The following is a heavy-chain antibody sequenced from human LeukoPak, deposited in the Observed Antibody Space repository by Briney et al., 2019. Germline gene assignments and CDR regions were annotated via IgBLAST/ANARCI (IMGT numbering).Heavy chain of an antibody. CDR1: GYTLTELS. CDR2: FDPEDGET. J-gene: IGHJ4*02. V-gene: IGHV1-24*01. CDR3: ATDRWMVRGVSVFDY. D-gene: IGHD3-10*01. Sequence: ASVKVSCKVSGYTLTELSMHWVRQAPGKGLEWMGGFDPEDGETIYAQKFQGRVTMTEDTSTDTAYMELSSLRSEDTAVYYCATDRWMVRGVSVFDYWGQGTLVTVSS.